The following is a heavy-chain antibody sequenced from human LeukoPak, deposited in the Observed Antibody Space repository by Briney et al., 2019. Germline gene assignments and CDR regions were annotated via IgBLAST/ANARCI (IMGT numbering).Heavy chain of an antibody. D-gene: IGHD3-10*01. CDR2: ISWNSGSI. Sequence: GRSLRLSCAASGFTFDDYAMHWVRQAPGKGLEWVSGISWNSGSIGYADSVKGRFTISRDNAKNSLYLQMNSLRAEDTALYYCAEDGGPGWGQGTLVTVSS. CDR1: GFTFDDYA. CDR3: AEDGGPG. J-gene: IGHJ4*02. V-gene: IGHV3-9*01.